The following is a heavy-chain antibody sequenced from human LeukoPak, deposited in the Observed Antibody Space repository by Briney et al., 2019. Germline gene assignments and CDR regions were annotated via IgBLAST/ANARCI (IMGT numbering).Heavy chain of an antibody. CDR1: GFTFSSYS. CDR2: IRYDGSNK. D-gene: IGHD3-22*01. V-gene: IGHV3-30*02. CDR3: AKGGDSSGYEADY. J-gene: IGHJ4*02. Sequence: PGGSLRLSCAASGFTFSSYSMNWVRQAPGKGLEWVAFIRYDGSNKYYADSVKGRFTISRDNSKNTLYLQMNSLRAEDTAVYYCAKGGDSSGYEADYWGQGTLVTVSS.